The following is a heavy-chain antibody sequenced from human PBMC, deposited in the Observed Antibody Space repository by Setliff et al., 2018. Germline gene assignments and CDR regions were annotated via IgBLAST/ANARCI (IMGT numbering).Heavy chain of an antibody. CDR2: IYHSGST. CDR3: ARRNGEKLDP. CDR1: GGSISSYY. J-gene: IGHJ5*02. V-gene: IGHV4-38-2*02. Sequence: SETLSLTCTVSGGSISSYYWGWIRQPPGKGLEWIGSIYHSGSTYYNPSLKSRVTISVDTSKNQSSLKLSSVTAADTAVYYCARRNGEKLDPWGQGTLVTVSS.